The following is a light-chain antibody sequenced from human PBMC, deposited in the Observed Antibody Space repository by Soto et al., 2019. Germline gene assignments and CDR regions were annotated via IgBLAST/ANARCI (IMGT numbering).Light chain of an antibody. CDR3: QQYHTSPLM. Sequence: DIQMTQSPSSLSASVGDRVTITCQASQDISNYLNWYQQKPGKAPKLLIYDASNLETGVPSRFSGSGSGTDFTLTISRLEPEDLAVYYCQQYHTSPLMFGQGTKVDIK. CDR2: DAS. J-gene: IGKJ1*01. V-gene: IGKV1-33*01. CDR1: QDISNY.